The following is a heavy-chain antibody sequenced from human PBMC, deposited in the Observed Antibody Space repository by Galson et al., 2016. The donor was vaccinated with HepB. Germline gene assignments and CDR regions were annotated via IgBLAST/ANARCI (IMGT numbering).Heavy chain of an antibody. Sequence: SETLSLTCAVYGGSFSDNYWSWIRQPPGKGLEWIGEINHSGSTNYNSSLKSRVTISIDTSKNQFSLRLSSVTAADTAVYYCARSMMVVVTIDAFDMWGQGTMVTVSS. J-gene: IGHJ3*02. CDR3: ARSMMVVVTIDAFDM. CDR2: INHSGST. D-gene: IGHD3-22*01. CDR1: GGSFSDNY. V-gene: IGHV4-34*01.